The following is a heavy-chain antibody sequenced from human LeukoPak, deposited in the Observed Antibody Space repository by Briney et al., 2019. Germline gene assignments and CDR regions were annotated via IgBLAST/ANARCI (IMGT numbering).Heavy chain of an antibody. J-gene: IGHJ5*02. CDR3: ARRVGATFWLDP. D-gene: IGHD1-26*01. CDR2: INTNTGNP. Sequence: ASVTVSFKASGYRFTTYAMNWVRQAPGQGLERMGWINTNTGNPKYVQGLPGRGVFSVDTAVSTAYLQISSLKPEDTAVYYCARRVGATFWLDPWGQGTPVTVSS. V-gene: IGHV7-4-1*02. CDR1: GYRFTTYA.